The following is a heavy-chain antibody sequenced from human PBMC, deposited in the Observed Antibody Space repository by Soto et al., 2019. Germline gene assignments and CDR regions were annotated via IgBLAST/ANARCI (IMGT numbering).Heavy chain of an antibody. CDR1: GGSISSYY. D-gene: IGHD3-3*01. V-gene: IGHV4-59*01. Sequence: SETLSLTCTVSGGSISSYYWSWIRQPPGKGLEWIGYIYYSGSTNYNPSLKSRVTISVDTSKNQFSLKLSSVTAADTAVYKCERAEDTDLEPFDDWGQGTPVTVSS. CDR2: IYYSGST. J-gene: IGHJ4*01. CDR3: ERAEDTDLEPFDD.